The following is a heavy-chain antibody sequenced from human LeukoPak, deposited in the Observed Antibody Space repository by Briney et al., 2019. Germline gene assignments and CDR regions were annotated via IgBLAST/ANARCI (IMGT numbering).Heavy chain of an antibody. CDR1: GYTFTGYY. CDR3: ARDLTTVTTLDV. J-gene: IGHJ6*04. CDR2: INPNSGVT. Sequence: ASVKVSCKASGYTFTGYYMHWVRQAPGQGLEWMGWINPNSGVTNFAQNFQGRVTMTRDTSISTVYMELSRLRSDDTAVYYCARDLTTVTTLDVWGKGTTVTVSS. V-gene: IGHV1-2*02. D-gene: IGHD4-17*01.